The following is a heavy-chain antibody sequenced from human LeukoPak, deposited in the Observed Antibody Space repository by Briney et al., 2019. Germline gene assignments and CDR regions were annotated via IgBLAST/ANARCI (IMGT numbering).Heavy chain of an antibody. D-gene: IGHD6-19*01. CDR2: INPSGGST. CDR1: GYTFTSYY. CDR3: ARPGYSSGWYAERYYFDY. J-gene: IGHJ4*02. V-gene: IGHV1-46*01. Sequence: GASVKVSCKASGYTFTSYYMHWVRQAPGQGLEWMGIINPSGGSTSYAQKFQGRVTMTRDTSTSTVHMELSSLRSEDTAVYYCARPGYSSGWYAERYYFDYWGQGTLVTVSS.